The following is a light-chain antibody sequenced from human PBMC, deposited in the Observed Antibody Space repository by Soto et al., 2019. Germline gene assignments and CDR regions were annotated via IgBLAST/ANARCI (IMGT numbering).Light chain of an antibody. Sequence: DIQMTQSPSSLSASVGDRVTITCRASQNIYTYLNWYQQRPGKAPKVLIYAASSLQGGVPSRFSGSGSGTEFTLTISSLQPEDFATYYCQQSFSVRTWSFGQGTRVEIK. CDR2: AAS. V-gene: IGKV1-39*01. CDR1: QNIYTY. J-gene: IGKJ1*01. CDR3: QQSFSVRTWS.